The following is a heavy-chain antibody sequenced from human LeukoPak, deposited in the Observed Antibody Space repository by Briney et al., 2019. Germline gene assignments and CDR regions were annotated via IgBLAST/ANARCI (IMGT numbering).Heavy chain of an antibody. CDR1: GFTFSSYA. J-gene: IGHJ3*02. CDR2: ISRSGGST. CDR3: AKRARYCGGGSCYDDAFDI. V-gene: IGHV3-23*01. Sequence: GGSLRLSCAASGFTFSSYAMNWVRQAPGKGVGWVSNISRSGGSTYYADSVKGGFTISRDNSSSTLYLQMNSLKAEDTAVYYCAKRARYCGGGSCYDDAFDICGQGTMVTVSS. D-gene: IGHD2-15*01.